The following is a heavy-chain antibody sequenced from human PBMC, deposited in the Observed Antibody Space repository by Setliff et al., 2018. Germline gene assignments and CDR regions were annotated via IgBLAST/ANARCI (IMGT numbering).Heavy chain of an antibody. J-gene: IGHJ4*02. CDR2: ISSSSSYI. V-gene: IGHV3-21*05. CDR3: ASDSGSYMTNFDY. Sequence: PGGSLRLSCAASGFTFSSYSMNWVRQAPGKGLEWVSYISSSSSYIYYADSVKGRFTISRDNAKNSLYLQMNSLRAEDTAVYYCASDSGSYMTNFDYWGQGTLVTVSS. CDR1: GFTFSSYS. D-gene: IGHD1-26*01.